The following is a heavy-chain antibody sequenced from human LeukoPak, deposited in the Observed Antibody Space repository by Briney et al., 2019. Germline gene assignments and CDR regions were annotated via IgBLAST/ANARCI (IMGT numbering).Heavy chain of an antibody. V-gene: IGHV4-4*07. J-gene: IGHJ5*02. Sequence: SETLSLTCTVSGGPISSYYWSWIRQPAGKGLEWIGRIYTSGSTNYNPSLKSRVTMSADTSKNQFSLKLSSVTAADTAVYYCARDIGGSKPWSWFDPWGQGTLVTVSS. CDR3: ARDIGGSKPWSWFDP. CDR2: IYTSGST. CDR1: GGPISSYY. D-gene: IGHD3-16*01.